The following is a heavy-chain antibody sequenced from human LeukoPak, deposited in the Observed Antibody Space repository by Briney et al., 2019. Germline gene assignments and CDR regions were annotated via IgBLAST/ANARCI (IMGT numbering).Heavy chain of an antibody. Sequence: GESLKISCKGSGYNFTSYWIGWVRQMPGKGLEWMGIIYPGDSETTYSPSFQGQVTISADKSISTAYLQWSSLKASDTAMYYCARHSGHCNGGSCYYGYWGQGTLVTVSS. V-gene: IGHV5-51*01. CDR1: GYNFTSYW. D-gene: IGHD2-15*01. CDR3: ARHSGHCNGGSCYYGY. CDR2: IYPGDSET. J-gene: IGHJ4*02.